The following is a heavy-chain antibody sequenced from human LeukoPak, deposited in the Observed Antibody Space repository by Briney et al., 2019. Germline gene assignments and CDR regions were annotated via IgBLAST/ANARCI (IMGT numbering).Heavy chain of an antibody. D-gene: IGHD6-19*01. CDR3: AKSTGYSSGWVDS. CDR1: GGSISSSSYY. V-gene: IGHV4-39*07. CDR2: IYYSGST. Sequence: SETLSLTCAVSGGSISSSSYYWGWIRQPPGKGLEWIGSIYYSGSTYYNPSLKSRVTISVDTSKNQFSLKLSSVTAADTAVYYCAKSTGYSSGWVDSWGQGTLVTVSS. J-gene: IGHJ5*01.